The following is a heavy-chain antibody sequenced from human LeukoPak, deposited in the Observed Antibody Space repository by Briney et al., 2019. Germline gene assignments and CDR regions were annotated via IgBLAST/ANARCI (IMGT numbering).Heavy chain of an antibody. D-gene: IGHD3-22*01. CDR2: IKQAGSEK. J-gene: IGHJ4*02. CDR1: GFTFSSYW. V-gene: IGHV3-7*01. Sequence: GGSLRLSCAASGFTFSSYWMSWVRQAPGKGLEWVANIKQAGSEKYYVDSVKGRFTISRDNAKNSLYLQMNSLRAEDTAVYYCARDHPYYYDISGYWHDYWGLGTLVTVSS. CDR3: ARDHPYYYDISGYWHDY.